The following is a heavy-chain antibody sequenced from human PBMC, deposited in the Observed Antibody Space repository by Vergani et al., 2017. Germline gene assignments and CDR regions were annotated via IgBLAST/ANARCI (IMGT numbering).Heavy chain of an antibody. D-gene: IGHD5-12*01. J-gene: IGHJ6*02. CDR3: AKANPRNSXYDYLYYYHAMDV. CDR2: ISGSGGST. V-gene: IGHV3-23*01. CDR1: GFTFNHYA. Sequence: EVQLLESGGDLVQPGGSLRLSCAASGFTFNHYAMNWVRQAPGKGLEWVSGISGSGGSTYYAGSVKGRFTISRDSSKNTLYLQMNSLSAGDTAVYYCAKANPRNSXYDYLYYYHAMDVWGQWTTVTVSS.